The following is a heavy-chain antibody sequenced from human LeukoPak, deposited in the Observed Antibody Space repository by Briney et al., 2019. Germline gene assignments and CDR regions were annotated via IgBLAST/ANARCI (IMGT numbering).Heavy chain of an antibody. Sequence: ASVTVSFTGSGYRFTIYGVTWVRQAPGQGIEWVGWISAYNGNTKSAQKLQGRVTLTTDTSTSTAYMELTSLRSDDTAVYYCTRGEGGYYYYYGMDVWGQGTTVTVSS. CDR2: ISAYNGNT. J-gene: IGHJ6*02. V-gene: IGHV1-18*01. CDR3: TRGEGGYYYYYGMDV. CDR1: GYRFTIYG. D-gene: IGHD3-16*01.